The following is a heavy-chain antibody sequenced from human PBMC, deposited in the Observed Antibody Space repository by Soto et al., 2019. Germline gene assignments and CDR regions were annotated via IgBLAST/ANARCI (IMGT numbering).Heavy chain of an antibody. CDR1: GGSISSGGYY. Sequence: PSETLSLTCTVSGGSISSGGYYWSWIRQHPGKGLEWIGYIYHSGNTYYNPSLKSRVTISVDTSKNQFSLKLTSVTAADTAVYYCARQRTVYFARPGDWLDPWGQGTLVTVSS. J-gene: IGHJ5*02. D-gene: IGHD3-9*01. CDR2: IYHSGNT. V-gene: IGHV4-30-4*08. CDR3: ARQRTVYFARPGDWLDP.